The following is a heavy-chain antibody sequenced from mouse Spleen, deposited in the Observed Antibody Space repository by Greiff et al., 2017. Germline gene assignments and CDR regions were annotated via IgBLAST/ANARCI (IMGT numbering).Heavy chain of an antibody. Sequence: QVTLKESGPGILQPSQTLSLTCSFSGFSLSTSGMSVGWIRQPSGKGLEWLAHIWWNDDKYYNPALKSRLTISKDTSNNQVYLKIASVVTADTATYYCARMRFYGYDVGAMDYWGQGTSVTVSS. CDR2: IWWNDDK. V-gene: IGHV8-8*01. J-gene: IGHJ4*01. CDR3: ARMRFYGYDVGAMDY. CDR1: GFSLSTSGMS. D-gene: IGHD2-2*01.